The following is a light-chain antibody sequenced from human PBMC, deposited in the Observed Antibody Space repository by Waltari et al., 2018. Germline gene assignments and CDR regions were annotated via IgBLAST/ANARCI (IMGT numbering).Light chain of an antibody. J-gene: IGKJ1*01. V-gene: IGKV3-20*01. Sequence: EIVLTQSPGTLSLSLGERATVSCRTSQSVSRALAWYQQKPGQAPRLLIYGASTRDTGIPDRFSGSGSGTEFSLTISRLEPDDFAVYYCQHYLRLPVTFGQGTTVEI. CDR3: QHYLRLPVT. CDR2: GAS. CDR1: QSVSRA.